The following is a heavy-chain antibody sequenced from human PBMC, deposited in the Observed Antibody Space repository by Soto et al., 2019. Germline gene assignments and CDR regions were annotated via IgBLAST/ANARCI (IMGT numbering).Heavy chain of an antibody. J-gene: IGHJ5*02. Sequence: SGPTLVNPTQTLTLTCTFSGFSLSTSGMCVSWIRQPPGKALEWLACIDWDDDKYYSTSLKTRLTISKDTSKNHVVLTMTNMDPVDTATYYCARTRYCSGGSCLGNWFDPWGQGTLVTVSS. D-gene: IGHD2-15*01. V-gene: IGHV2-70*11. CDR1: GFSLSTSGMC. CDR3: ARTRYCSGGSCLGNWFDP. CDR2: IDWDDDK.